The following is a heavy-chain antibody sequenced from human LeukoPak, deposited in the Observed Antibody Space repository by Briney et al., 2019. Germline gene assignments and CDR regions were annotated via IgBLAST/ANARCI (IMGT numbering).Heavy chain of an antibody. Sequence: ASVKVSCKASGYIFTDYYIHWVRQAPGQGHEWMGWINPHSGGTNYARLFHGRVTMTRDTSITTAYMELSRLRSDDTAMYYCAREGIRIAAAGTIDYWGQGTLVTVSS. CDR1: GYIFTDYY. J-gene: IGHJ4*02. CDR2: INPHSGGT. CDR3: AREGIRIAAAGTIDY. V-gene: IGHV1-2*02. D-gene: IGHD6-13*01.